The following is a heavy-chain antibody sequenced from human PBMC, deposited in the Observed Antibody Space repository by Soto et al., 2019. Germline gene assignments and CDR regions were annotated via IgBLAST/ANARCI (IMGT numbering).Heavy chain of an antibody. CDR3: ARAAKYRDTTVYYDVFDV. D-gene: IGHD3-22*01. CDR1: GFTFSNYW. V-gene: IGHV3-7*05. CDR2: IRKDGTVE. Sequence: DVQLMESGGGLVQPGGSLRLSCAASGFTFSNYWMAWVRQTPGKGLQWVANIRKDGTVEHYLDSVEGRFSVSRDNARESLYLQMNSLRIDDTAVYYCARAAKYRDTTVYYDVFDVWGRGTMVIVSS. J-gene: IGHJ3*01.